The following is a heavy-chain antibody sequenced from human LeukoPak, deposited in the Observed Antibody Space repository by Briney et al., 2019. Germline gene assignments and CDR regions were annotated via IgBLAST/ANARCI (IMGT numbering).Heavy chain of an antibody. Sequence: GALRLSCAASGFTFSSYGMHWVRQAPGKGLEWVAVISYDGSNKYYADSVKGRFTISRDNSKNTLYLQMNSLRAEDTAVYYCAKPYNDYWGQGTLVTVSS. CDR2: ISYDGSNK. D-gene: IGHD1-14*01. J-gene: IGHJ4*02. CDR1: GFTFSSYG. CDR3: AKPYNDY. V-gene: IGHV3-30*18.